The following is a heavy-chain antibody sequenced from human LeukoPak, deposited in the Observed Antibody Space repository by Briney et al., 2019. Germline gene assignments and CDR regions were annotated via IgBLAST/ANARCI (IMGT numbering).Heavy chain of an antibody. CDR2: FDPEDGET. CDR3: ARDGPAVAGYWYFDL. Sequence: GASVKVSCKVSGYTLTELSMHWVRQAPGKGLEWMGGFDPEDGETIYAQKFQGRVTMTEDTSTDTAYMELSSLRSEDTAVYYCARDGPAVAGYWYFDLWGRGTLVTVSS. V-gene: IGHV1-24*01. J-gene: IGHJ2*01. D-gene: IGHD6-19*01. CDR1: GYTLTELS.